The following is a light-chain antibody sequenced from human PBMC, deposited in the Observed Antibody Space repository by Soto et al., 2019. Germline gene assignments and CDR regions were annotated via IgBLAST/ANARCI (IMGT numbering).Light chain of an antibody. Sequence: DIVMTQSPLSLPVIPGEPASISCRSSQSLLHSNGYNYLGWFVQNPWQSPQLLIYLGSGRASGVPDRFSGSGSGTDFTLKISRVEAEDVGFYYCMQVLQTPLTFGGGTKVEIK. J-gene: IGKJ4*01. CDR1: QSLLHSNGYNY. CDR3: MQVLQTPLT. V-gene: IGKV2-28*01. CDR2: LGS.